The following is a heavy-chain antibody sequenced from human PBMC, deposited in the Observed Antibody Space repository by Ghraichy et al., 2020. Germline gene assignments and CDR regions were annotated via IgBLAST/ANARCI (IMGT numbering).Heavy chain of an antibody. D-gene: IGHD6-13*01. CDR1: GGTFSSYA. CDR3: ATNPPKGQPGIAAALPPSPSSYYYYYYMDV. Sequence: SVKVSCKASGGTFSSYAISWVRQAPGQGLEWMGRIIPILGIANYAQKFQGRVTITADKSTSTAYMELSSLRSEDTAVYYCATNPPKGQPGIAAALPPSPSSYYYYYYMDVWGKGTTVTVSS. V-gene: IGHV1-69*04. J-gene: IGHJ6*03. CDR2: IIPILGIA.